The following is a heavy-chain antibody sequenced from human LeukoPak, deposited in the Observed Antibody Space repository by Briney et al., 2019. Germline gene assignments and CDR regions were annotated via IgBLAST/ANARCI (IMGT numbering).Heavy chain of an antibody. D-gene: IGHD3-22*01. CDR1: EGTFSSYS. CDR3: ASRSRNYHEPSGYYYFHYMDV. V-gene: IGHV1-69*13. CDR2: IIPVFGTT. J-gene: IGHJ6*03. Sequence: SVKVPCKASEGTFSSYSITWVRQAPGQGLEWMGGIIPVFGTTNYAQKLQGRVTITADEFTTTAYMELSSLRSEDTAVYFCASRSRNYHEPSGYYYFHYMDVWGKGTTVTVSS.